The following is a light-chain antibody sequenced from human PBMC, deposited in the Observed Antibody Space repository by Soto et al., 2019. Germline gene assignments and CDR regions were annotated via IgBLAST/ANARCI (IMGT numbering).Light chain of an antibody. Sequence: EIVMTQSPATLSVSLWERATLSCRASQSVSRKLAWYQQKRGQAPRLLIYGASTRAAGVPARFSGSGSGTEFTLTISSLQAEDFAVYHCQQYDKWPRTFGQGTKVDIK. CDR3: QQYDKWPRT. CDR2: GAS. CDR1: QSVSRK. J-gene: IGKJ1*01. V-gene: IGKV3-15*01.